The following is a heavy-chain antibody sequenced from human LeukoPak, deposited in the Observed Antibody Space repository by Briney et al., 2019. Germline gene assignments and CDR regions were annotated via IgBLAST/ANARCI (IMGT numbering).Heavy chain of an antibody. CDR3: ASLDTAMVTGYYGMDV. CDR2: INPSGGST. D-gene: IGHD5-18*01. Sequence: ASVKVSCKASGYTFTSYYMHWVRQAPGQGFEWMGIINPSGGSTSYAQKFQGRVTMTRDTSTSTVYMELSSLRSEDTAVYYCASLDTAMVTGYYGMDVWGQGTTVTVSS. V-gene: IGHV1-46*01. CDR1: GYTFTSYY. J-gene: IGHJ6*02.